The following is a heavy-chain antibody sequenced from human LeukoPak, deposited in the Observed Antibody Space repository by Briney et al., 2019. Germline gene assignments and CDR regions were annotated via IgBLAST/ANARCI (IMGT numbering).Heavy chain of an antibody. D-gene: IGHD3-3*01. J-gene: IGHJ4*02. CDR3: ARPETNDFWSGYSPYYFDY. CDR2: IKQDGSEK. Sequence: GGSLRLSCAASGFTFSSYWMSWVRQAPGKGLGWVANIKQDGSEKYYVDSVKGRFTISRDNAKNSLYLQMNSLRAEDTAVYYCARPETNDFWSGYSPYYFDYWGQGTLVTVSS. V-gene: IGHV3-7*01. CDR1: GFTFSSYW.